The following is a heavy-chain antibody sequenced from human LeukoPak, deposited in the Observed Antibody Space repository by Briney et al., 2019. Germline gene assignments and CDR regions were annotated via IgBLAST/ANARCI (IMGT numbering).Heavy chain of an antibody. V-gene: IGHV3-13*01. Sequence: GGSLRLSCAASGFTFSTYDIHWVRQPTGKGLEWVSGIATSGGTFYPGSVKGRFTISRDNSKNTLYLQMNSLRAEDTAVYYCAKETHLNYDFWSGYNFQNYYYYMDVWGKGTTVTVSS. CDR1: GFTFSTYD. CDR2: IATSGGT. D-gene: IGHD3-3*01. CDR3: AKETHLNYDFWSGYNFQNYYYYMDV. J-gene: IGHJ6*03.